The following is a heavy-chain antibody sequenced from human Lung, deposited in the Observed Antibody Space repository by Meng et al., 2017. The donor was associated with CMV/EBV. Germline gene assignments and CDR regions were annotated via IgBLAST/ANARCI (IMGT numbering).Heavy chain of an antibody. CDR1: KFTFDDYG. V-gene: IGHV3-20*04. CDR3: ARGYLGGPVDY. J-gene: IGHJ4*02. CDR2: ITRNGEST. D-gene: IGHD1-1*01. Sequence: GGSXRLXCAASKFTFDDYGMSWVRQTPGKGLEWVSGITRNGESTGHADSVKGRFTISRDNIKNSLYLQMNSLRAEDTALYYCARGYLGGPVDYWGQGTLVTVSS.